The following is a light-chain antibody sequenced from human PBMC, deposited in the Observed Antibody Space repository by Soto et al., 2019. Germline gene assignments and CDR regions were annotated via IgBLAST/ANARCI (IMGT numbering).Light chain of an antibody. V-gene: IGKV3-20*01. CDR3: QQYGSASIT. CDR1: QSVSSN. J-gene: IGKJ5*01. Sequence: EIVMTHSPATLSVSPCERATLSFRASQSVSSNLAWYQQKPGQAPRLLIYGASSRATGVPDRFSGSGSGTDFTLTISRLEPEDFAVYYCQQYGSASITFGQGTRLEIK. CDR2: GAS.